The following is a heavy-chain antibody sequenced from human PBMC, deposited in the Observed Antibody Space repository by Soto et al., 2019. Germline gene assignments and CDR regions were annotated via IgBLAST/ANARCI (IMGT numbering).Heavy chain of an antibody. Sequence: PSETLSLTCTVSSRSISSYYLSWIRQPPGKGLEWVSYISSSSSTIYYADSVKGRFTISRDNAKNSLYLQMNSLRDEDTAVYYCARERDSSSWYHDTEPRGYYAFDTWGQGTMVTISS. D-gene: IGHD6-13*01. CDR2: ISSSSSTI. CDR1: SRSISSYY. V-gene: IGHV3-48*02. J-gene: IGHJ3*02. CDR3: ARERDSSSWYHDTEPRGYYAFDT.